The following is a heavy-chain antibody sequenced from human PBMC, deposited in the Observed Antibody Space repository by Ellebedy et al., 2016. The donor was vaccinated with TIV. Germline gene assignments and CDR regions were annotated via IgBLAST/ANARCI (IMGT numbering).Heavy chain of an antibody. CDR2: ISSSGSTI. D-gene: IGHD6-13*01. J-gene: IGHJ4*02. CDR3: ARVAGLYYFDY. Sequence: GESLKISCAASGFTFSDYYMSWIRQAPGKGLEWVSYISSSGSTIYYADSVKGRFTISRDNAKNSLYLQMNSLRAEDTAVYYCARVAGLYYFDYWGQGTLVTVSS. CDR1: GFTFSDYY. V-gene: IGHV3-11*04.